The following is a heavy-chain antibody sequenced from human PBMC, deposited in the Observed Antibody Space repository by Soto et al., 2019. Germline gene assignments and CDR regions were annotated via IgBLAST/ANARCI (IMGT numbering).Heavy chain of an antibody. CDR3: ARRRSYYDSSGYLNYYYYGMDV. Sequence: ASVKVSCKASGGTFSSYAISWVRQAPGQGLEWMGGIIPIFGTANYAQKFQGRVTITADESTSTAYMELSSLRSEDTAVYYCARRRSYYDSSGYLNYYYYGMDVWGQGTTVTVSS. D-gene: IGHD3-22*01. CDR2: IIPIFGTA. CDR1: GGTFSSYA. V-gene: IGHV1-69*13. J-gene: IGHJ6*02.